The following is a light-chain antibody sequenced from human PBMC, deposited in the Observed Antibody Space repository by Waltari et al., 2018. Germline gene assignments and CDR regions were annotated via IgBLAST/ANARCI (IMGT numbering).Light chain of an antibody. V-gene: IGLV1-44*01. CDR2: TND. Sequence: QSVLTQPPSASGTPGQRVTISCSGSSSNIGSNTVNWYQPFPGTSPRLLFYTNDQRPSGVPDRFSASRSGTSASLAISGLRSEDEADYYCAAWDDSLNGQVFGGGTKLTVL. CDR1: SSNIGSNT. CDR3: AAWDDSLNGQV. J-gene: IGLJ3*02.